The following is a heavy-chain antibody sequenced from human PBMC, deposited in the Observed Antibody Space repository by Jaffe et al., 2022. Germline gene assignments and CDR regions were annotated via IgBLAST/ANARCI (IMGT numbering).Heavy chain of an antibody. CDR3: ARHLPLWFRELLSGWFDP. CDR2: IYYSGST. CDR1: GGSISSSSYY. Sequence: QLQLQESGPGLVKPSETLSLTCTVSGGSISSSSYYWGWIRQPPGKGLEWIGSIYYSGSTYYNPSLKSRVTISVDTSKNQFSLKLSSVTAADTAVYYCARHLPLWFRELLSGWFDPWGQGTLVTVSS. V-gene: IGHV4-39*01. J-gene: IGHJ5*02. D-gene: IGHD3-10*01.